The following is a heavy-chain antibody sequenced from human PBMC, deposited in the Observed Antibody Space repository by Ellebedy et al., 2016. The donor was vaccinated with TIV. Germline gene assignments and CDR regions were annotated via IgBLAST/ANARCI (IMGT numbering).Heavy chain of an antibody. J-gene: IGHJ3*02. Sequence: SGPTLVTPTQTLTLTCTFSGFSLSTSGVGVGWIRQPPRKALEWLALIYSDDDKRYSPSLKSRLTITKDTSKNQVVLTMTNMDPMDTATYYCANRYCSGGTCYSDAFDIWGQGTMVTVSS. CDR1: GFSLSTSGVG. CDR3: ANRYCSGGTCYSDAFDI. V-gene: IGHV2-5*02. CDR2: IYSDDDK. D-gene: IGHD2-15*01.